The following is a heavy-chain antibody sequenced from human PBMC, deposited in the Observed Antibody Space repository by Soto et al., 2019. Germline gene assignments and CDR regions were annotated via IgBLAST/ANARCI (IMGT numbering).Heavy chain of an antibody. J-gene: IGHJ3*02. V-gene: IGHV4-30-4*01. Sequence: ASETPSPTCPFSGCSLSRGDYYWSWVRQPPGKGLEWIGYIYYSGSTYYNPSLKSRVTISVDTSKNQFSLKLSSVAAADTAVYYCASHIVVIPSGGAFDIWGQGTMVTVSS. CDR2: IYYSGST. CDR1: GCSLSRGDYY. CDR3: ASHIVVIPSGGAFDI. D-gene: IGHD3-22*01.